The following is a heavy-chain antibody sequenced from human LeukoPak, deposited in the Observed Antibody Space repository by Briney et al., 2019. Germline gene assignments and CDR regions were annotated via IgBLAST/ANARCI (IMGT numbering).Heavy chain of an antibody. J-gene: IGHJ4*02. Sequence: GGSLRLSCAASGFTFSRYGMSWVRQAPGKGLEWVSSISSISSYIYYADSLKGRFTISRDNPKNSLYLQMNSLRAEDTAVYYCASGLYYYDSSGYYPDYWGQGTLVTVSS. CDR3: ASGLYYYDSSGYYPDY. D-gene: IGHD3-22*01. CDR2: ISSISSYI. V-gene: IGHV3-21*01. CDR1: GFTFSRYG.